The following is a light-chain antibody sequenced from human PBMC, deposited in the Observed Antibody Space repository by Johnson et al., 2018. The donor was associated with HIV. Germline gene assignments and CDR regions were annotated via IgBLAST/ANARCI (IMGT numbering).Light chain of an antibody. J-gene: IGLJ1*01. CDR1: SSNIGNNY. CDR2: DNN. Sequence: QSVLTQSPSVSAAPGQKVTISCSGSSSNIGNNYVSWYQQLPGTAPKLLIYDNNKRPSGIPDRISGSTSGPSATLGITGLQTGAEADYYCVTGDISLSAPFVFGTGTKVTVL. V-gene: IGLV1-51*01. CDR3: VTGDISLSAPFV.